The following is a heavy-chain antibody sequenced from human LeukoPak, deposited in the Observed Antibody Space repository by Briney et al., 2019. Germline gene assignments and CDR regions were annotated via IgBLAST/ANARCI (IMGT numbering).Heavy chain of an antibody. J-gene: IGHJ4*02. Sequence: SETLSLTCTVSGGSISSYYWSWIRQPPGKGLEWIGYIYYSGSTNYNPSLKSRVTISVDTSKNQFSLKLSSVTAADTAVYYCARGRALDYWGQGTLVTAPS. CDR3: ARGRALDY. V-gene: IGHV4-59*01. CDR2: IYYSGST. CDR1: GGSISSYY.